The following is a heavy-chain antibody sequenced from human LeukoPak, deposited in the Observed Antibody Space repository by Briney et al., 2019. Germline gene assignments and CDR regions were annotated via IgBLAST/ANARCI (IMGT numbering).Heavy chain of an antibody. V-gene: IGHV5-51*01. D-gene: IGHD6-19*01. CDR1: GYSFTSYW. J-gene: IGHJ5*02. CDR2: IYPGDSDT. CDR3: ARIPGYSSGWGNWFDP. Sequence: GESLKISCKGSGYSFTSYWIGWVRQMPGKGLEWMWIIYPGDSDTRYSPSFQGQVTISADKSISTAYLQWSSLKASDTAMYYCARIPGYSSGWGNWFDPWGQGTLVTVSS.